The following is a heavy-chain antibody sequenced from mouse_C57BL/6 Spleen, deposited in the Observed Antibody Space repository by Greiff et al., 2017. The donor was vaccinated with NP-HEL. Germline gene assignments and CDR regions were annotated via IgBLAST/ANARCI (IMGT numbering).Heavy chain of an antibody. CDR2: IDPSDSYT. J-gene: IGHJ1*03. CDR1: GYTFTSYW. CDR3: ASLDV. Sequence: QVQLQQPGAELVMPGASVKLSCKASGYTFTSYWMHWVKQRPGQGLEWTGEIDPSDSYTNYNQKFKGKSTLTVDKSSSTAYMQLSSLTSEDSAVYYCASLDVWGTGTTVTVSS. V-gene: IGHV1-69*01.